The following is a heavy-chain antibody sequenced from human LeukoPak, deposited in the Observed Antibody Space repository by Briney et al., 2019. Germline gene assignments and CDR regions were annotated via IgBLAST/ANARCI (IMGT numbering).Heavy chain of an antibody. CDR3: AKDGARYLLTYYFEY. D-gene: IGHD3-9*01. V-gene: IGHV3-64*04. CDR2: ISSNGGST. Sequence: GGSLRLSCSASGFTFGSYAMHWVRQAPGKRLEYVSAISSNGGSTYYADSVKGRFTISRDNSKNTLNLQMNSLRDEDTAVYYCAKDGARYLLTYYFEYWGQGTLVTVSS. J-gene: IGHJ4*02. CDR1: GFTFGSYA.